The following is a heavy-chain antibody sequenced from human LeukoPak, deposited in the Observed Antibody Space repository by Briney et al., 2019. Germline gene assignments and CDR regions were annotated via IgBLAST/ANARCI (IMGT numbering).Heavy chain of an antibody. J-gene: IGHJ6*03. V-gene: IGHV3-66*01. CDR3: ARDPYSGSYGDSYYYYMDV. CDR2: IYSGGRT. D-gene: IGHD1-26*01. Sequence: PGGSLRLSCAASGFTVSNNYMRWVRQAPGKGLEWVSLIYSGGRTYYADSVKGRFTISRDNAKNSLYLQMNSLRAEDTAVYYCARDPYSGSYGDSYYYYMDVWGKGTTVTISS. CDR1: GFTVSNNY.